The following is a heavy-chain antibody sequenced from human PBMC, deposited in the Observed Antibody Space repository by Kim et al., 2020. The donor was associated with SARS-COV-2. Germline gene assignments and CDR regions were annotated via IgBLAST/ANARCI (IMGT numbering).Heavy chain of an antibody. J-gene: IGHJ4*02. D-gene: IGHD1-26*01. CDR3: AKEPEPNLDY. Sequence: STYYADSVKGRFTISRDNPKNTLYLQMNSLRAEDTAVYYCAKEPEPNLDYWGQGTLVTVSS. V-gene: IGHV3-23*01. CDR2: ST.